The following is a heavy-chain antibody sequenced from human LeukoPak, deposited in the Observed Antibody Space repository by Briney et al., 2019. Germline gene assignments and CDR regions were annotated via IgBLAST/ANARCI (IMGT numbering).Heavy chain of an antibody. CDR3: ARDSGSGSYSGY. Sequence: GESLRLSCAASGFTFRNYGMHWVRQGPGKGLVWVSRINPDGSGTSHADSVKGRFTISRDNAKNTLYLQMNSLRAEDTAVYYCARDSGSGSYSGYWGLGTLVTVSS. CDR1: GFTFRNYG. V-gene: IGHV3-74*01. D-gene: IGHD3-10*01. CDR2: INPDGSGT. J-gene: IGHJ4*02.